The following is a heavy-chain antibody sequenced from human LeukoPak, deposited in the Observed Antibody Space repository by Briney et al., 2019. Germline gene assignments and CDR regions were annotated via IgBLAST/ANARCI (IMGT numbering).Heavy chain of an antibody. V-gene: IGHV3-66*01. CDR3: ARGPSSYDYGDYADYFDY. J-gene: IGHJ4*02. CDR1: GFTVSSNY. CDR2: IYSGGST. Sequence: PGGSLRLSCAASGFTVSSNYMSWVRQAPGKGLEWVSVIYSGGSTYYADSVKGRFTISRDNSKNTLYLQMNSLRAEDTAVYYCARGPSSYDYGDYADYFDYWGQGTLVTVSS. D-gene: IGHD4-17*01.